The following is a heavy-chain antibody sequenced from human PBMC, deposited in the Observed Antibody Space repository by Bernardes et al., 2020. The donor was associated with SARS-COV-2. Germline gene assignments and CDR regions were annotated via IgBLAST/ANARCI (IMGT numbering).Heavy chain of an antibody. V-gene: IGHV3-23*01. J-gene: IGHJ4*02. D-gene: IGHD6-13*01. CDR3: AKAGEQYLVRYSFDY. CDR1: GFTFRSYA. Sequence: VWSLIPSCAASGFTFRSYAMNWVRQTPGKGLEWVSAIKGESTYYADSVKGRFTISRDNSKNTLYLQMNSLRVDDTAVYYCAKAGEQYLVRYSFDYWGQGTLVTVSS. CDR2: IKGEST.